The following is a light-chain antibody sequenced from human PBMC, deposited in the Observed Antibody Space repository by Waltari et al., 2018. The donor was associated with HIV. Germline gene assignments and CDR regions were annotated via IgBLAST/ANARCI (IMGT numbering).Light chain of an antibody. Sequence: VVTQESSLSVSPGGTVTLTCGLSSGSVSGRSSPRWYQQTPGQAPRTLIYNTNTRSSGVPDRFSGSILGNKAALTISGAQADDECDYHCVLYVGSGIWVFGGGTKLTVL. CDR2: NTN. J-gene: IGLJ3*02. V-gene: IGLV8-61*01. CDR1: SGSVSGRSS. CDR3: VLYVGSGIWV.